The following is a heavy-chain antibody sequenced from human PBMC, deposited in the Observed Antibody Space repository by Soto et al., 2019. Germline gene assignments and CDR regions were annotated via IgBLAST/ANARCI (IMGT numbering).Heavy chain of an antibody. CDR3: ARECSVSCGDAFDV. CDR2: ISYGGSKK. Sequence: QVHLVESGGGVVQPGKSLRLSCAASGFNFSQHAIHWVRQAPGKGLEWVAVISYGGSKKYYADSVSGRFSISRDNYKATMFLHMNNLRIDDTAVYFCARECSVSCGDAFDVWGQGTMVTLSS. D-gene: IGHD5-18*01. J-gene: IGHJ3*01. V-gene: IGHV3-30-3*01. CDR1: GFNFSQHA.